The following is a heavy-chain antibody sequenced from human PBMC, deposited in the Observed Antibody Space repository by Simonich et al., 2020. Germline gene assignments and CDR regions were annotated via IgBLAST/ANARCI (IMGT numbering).Heavy chain of an antibody. Sequence: QVQLVQSVAEVKKPGASVKVSCKAAVYTFTGYYKHWVRQAPGQGLEWMGGINPNSGGTNYAQNFQGRVTMTRDTSISTAYMELSRLRSDDTAVYYCARGKLGLQYDYWGQGTLVTVSS. D-gene: IGHD7-27*01. J-gene: IGHJ4*02. CDR2: INPNSGGT. CDR1: VYTFTGYY. CDR3: ARGKLGLQYDY. V-gene: IGHV1-2*02.